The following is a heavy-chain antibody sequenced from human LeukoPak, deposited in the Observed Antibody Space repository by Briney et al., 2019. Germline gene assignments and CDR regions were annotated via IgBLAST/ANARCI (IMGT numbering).Heavy chain of an antibody. Sequence: PGGSLRLSCAASGFTFSSYWMSWVRQAPGKGLEWVANIKQDGSEKYYVGSVKGRFTISRDNAKNSPYLQMDSLRAEDTAVYYCARVPIYDSSGYYGPYYFDYWGQGTLVTVSS. CDR2: IKQDGSEK. V-gene: IGHV3-7*01. D-gene: IGHD3-22*01. CDR1: GFTFSSYW. J-gene: IGHJ4*02. CDR3: ARVPIYDSSGYYGPYYFDY.